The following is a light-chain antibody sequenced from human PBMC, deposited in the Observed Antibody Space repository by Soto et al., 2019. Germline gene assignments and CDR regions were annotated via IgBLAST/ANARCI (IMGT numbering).Light chain of an antibody. CDR2: DAS. V-gene: IGKV3-11*01. J-gene: IGKJ1*01. CDR3: QQRSNWPRT. Sequence: EIVLTHSPATLSLSPGERATLSCRASQSVSSYLAGYQQKPGQAPRLLIYDASNRATGIPARFSGSGSGTDFTLTISSLEPEDFAVYYCQQRSNWPRTFGQGTKVDIK. CDR1: QSVSSY.